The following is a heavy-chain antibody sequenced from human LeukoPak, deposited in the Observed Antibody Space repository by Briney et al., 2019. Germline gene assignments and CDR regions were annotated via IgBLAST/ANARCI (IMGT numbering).Heavy chain of an antibody. CDR2: IDNAGSIT. CDR1: GFTFSNYW. V-gene: IGHV3-74*03. CDR3: AKKAQYDGHYPLDY. J-gene: IGHJ4*02. Sequence: GGSLRLSCAASGFTFSNYWIHWVRQAPGKGLVWVSRIDNAGSITTYADSVKGRFTISRDNAENTLYLQMNSLRAEDTALYFCAKKAQYDGHYPLDYWGQGTLVTVSA. D-gene: IGHD4/OR15-4a*01.